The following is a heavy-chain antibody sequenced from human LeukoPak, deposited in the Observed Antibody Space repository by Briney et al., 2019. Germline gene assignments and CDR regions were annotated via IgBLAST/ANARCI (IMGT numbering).Heavy chain of an antibody. CDR2: IIPMFGTA. CDR3: ARGRYYDFWSGYYTVSPDYYYYYMDV. CDR1: GGTFSSYA. D-gene: IGHD3-3*01. V-gene: IGHV1-69*05. J-gene: IGHJ6*03. Sequence: SSVKVSCKASGGTFSSYAISWVRQAPGQGLEWMGRIIPMFGTANYAQKFQGRVTITTDESTSTAYMELSSLRSEDTAVYYCARGRYYDFWSGYYTVSPDYYYYYMDVWGKGTTVTVSS.